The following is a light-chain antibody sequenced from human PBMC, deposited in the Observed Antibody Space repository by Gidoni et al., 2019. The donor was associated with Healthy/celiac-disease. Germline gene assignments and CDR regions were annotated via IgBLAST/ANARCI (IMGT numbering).Light chain of an antibody. Sequence: DIQMTQSPSSLSASVGDRVTITCRASQRISSYLNWYQQKPGKAPKLLIYAASSLQSGVPARFSGSGSGTDFTLTISSLQPEDFATYYCQQRYSTSWTFGQGTKVEIK. CDR1: QRISSY. V-gene: IGKV1-39*01. CDR3: QQRYSTSWT. CDR2: AAS. J-gene: IGKJ1*01.